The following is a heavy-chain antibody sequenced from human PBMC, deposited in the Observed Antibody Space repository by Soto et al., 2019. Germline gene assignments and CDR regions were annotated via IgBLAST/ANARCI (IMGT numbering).Heavy chain of an antibody. CDR3: TSWGTYYYDSSGYDYYFDY. D-gene: IGHD3-22*01. J-gene: IGHJ4*02. CDR2: ISSSSSTI. Sequence: EVQLVESGGGLVQPGGSLRLSCAASGFTFSSYSMNWVRQAPGKGLEWVSYISSSSSTIYYADSVKGRFTISRDNAKNSLYLQMNSLRDEDTAVSYCTSWGTYYYDSSGYDYYFDYWGQGTLVTVSS. V-gene: IGHV3-48*02. CDR1: GFTFSSYS.